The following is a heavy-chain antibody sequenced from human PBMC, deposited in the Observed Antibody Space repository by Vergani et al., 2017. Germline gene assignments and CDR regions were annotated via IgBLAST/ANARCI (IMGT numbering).Heavy chain of an antibody. V-gene: IGHV4-59*01. Sequence: QVRLQESGPGLVRPSETLSLTCTVSGGSLTPYYWSWIRQSPGKGLEWIGNIYYNGRTKYNPSLKSRATISADTSKDQFSLRLTSMTAADTTVYYCVRDTRRYFFVSIDGSVSNSPPFVPAGWGRGTGVIVSS. CDR1: GGSLTPYY. D-gene: IGHD3-9*01. J-gene: IGHJ3*01. CDR2: IYYNGRT. CDR3: VRDTRRYFFVSIDGSVSNSPPFVPAG.